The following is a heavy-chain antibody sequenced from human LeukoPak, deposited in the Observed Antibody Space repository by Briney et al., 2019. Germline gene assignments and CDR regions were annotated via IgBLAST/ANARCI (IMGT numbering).Heavy chain of an antibody. CDR1: GGSISSHY. Sequence: SETLSLTCTVSGGSISSHYWSWIRQPPGKGLKWIGYIYYSGSTNYNPSLKSRVTISVDTSKNQFSLKLSSVTAADTAVYYCARVDITIFGVVITAVFDYWGQGTLVTVSS. CDR3: ARVDITIFGVVITAVFDY. J-gene: IGHJ4*02. V-gene: IGHV4-59*11. D-gene: IGHD3-3*01. CDR2: IYYSGST.